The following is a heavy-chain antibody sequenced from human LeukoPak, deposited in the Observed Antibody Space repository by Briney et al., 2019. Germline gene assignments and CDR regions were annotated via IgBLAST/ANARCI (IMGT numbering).Heavy chain of an antibody. CDR3: GRDPSLYYDSSGYAYFDY. Sequence: GGSLRLSCAASGFTFSDYSMNWVRQAPGKGLEWVSYISGSSNFMYYADSVEGRFTISRDNAKSSLYLQIDSLRAEDTAVYYCGRDPSLYYDSSGYAYFDYWGQGTLVTVSS. CDR2: ISGSSNFM. CDR1: GFTFSDYS. J-gene: IGHJ4*02. V-gene: IGHV3-21*05. D-gene: IGHD3-22*01.